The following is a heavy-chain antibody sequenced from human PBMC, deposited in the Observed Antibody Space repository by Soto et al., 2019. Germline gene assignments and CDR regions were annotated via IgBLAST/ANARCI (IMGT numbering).Heavy chain of an antibody. CDR1: GGSISSGIYY. CDR2: IYYSGST. D-gene: IGHD1-26*01. Sequence: QVQLQESGPGLVKPSQTLSLTCTVSGGSISSGIYYWSWIRQDPGTGLEWSGHIYYSGSTYYNPSIKSRVSISVDTSKNQFSLKLTSVTAADTAVYYCARVARGRVVGATPPCFDYWGQGTLVTVSS. CDR3: ARVARGRVVGATPPCFDY. V-gene: IGHV4-31*03. J-gene: IGHJ4*02.